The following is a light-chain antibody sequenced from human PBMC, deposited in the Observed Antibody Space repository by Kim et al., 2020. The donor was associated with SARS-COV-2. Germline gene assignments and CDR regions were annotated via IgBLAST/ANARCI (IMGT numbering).Light chain of an antibody. J-gene: IGKJ4*01. CDR2: DAS. CDR3: QQRNNWLT. CDR1: QSVNTY. V-gene: IGKV3-11*01. Sequence: SLSPGERAPLSCRARQSVNTYLAWYRQKPGQAPRLLIFDASNRATGIPARFSGSGSGTDFTLTISSLDPEDFAVYYCQQRNNWLTFGGGTTVEIK.